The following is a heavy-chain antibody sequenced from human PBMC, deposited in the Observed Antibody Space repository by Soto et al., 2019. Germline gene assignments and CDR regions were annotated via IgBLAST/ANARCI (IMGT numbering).Heavy chain of an antibody. CDR1: GYTFTSYG. CDR2: ISTYNRNT. CDR3: ARDPGVQAAVYYYYGMGV. J-gene: IGHJ6*01. Sequence: SVKVSCKASGYTFTSYGISWVRQAPGQGLEWMGWISTYNRNTNYAQKLQGRVTMTTDTSTSTAYMELRSLRSDDTAVYYCARDPGVQAAVYYYYGMGVCGQGTTVTVSS. V-gene: IGHV1-18*01. D-gene: IGHD2-2*01.